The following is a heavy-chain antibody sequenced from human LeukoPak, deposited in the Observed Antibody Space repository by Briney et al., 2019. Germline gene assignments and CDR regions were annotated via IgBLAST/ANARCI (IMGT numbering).Heavy chain of an antibody. D-gene: IGHD3-22*01. CDR2: ISYSGST. CDR1: GGSFSGYY. Sequence: SETLSLTCAVYGGSFSGYYWSWIRQPPGKGLEWIGYISYSGSTYYNPSLKSRVTISVDTSKNQFSLRLSSVTAADTAVYYCARGGYYYDTRGYYPTFDYWGQGTLVTVSS. CDR3: ARGGYYYDTRGYYPTFDY. J-gene: IGHJ4*02. V-gene: IGHV4-59*12.